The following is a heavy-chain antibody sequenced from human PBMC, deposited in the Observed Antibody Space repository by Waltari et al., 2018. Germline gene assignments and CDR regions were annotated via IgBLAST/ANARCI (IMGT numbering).Heavy chain of an antibody. D-gene: IGHD5-18*01. V-gene: IGHV3-33*01. J-gene: IGHJ3*02. CDR1: GFSLSSHG. CDR2: LWYDGSDK. Sequence: QVQLVESGGGVVQPGRSLRLSCAASGFSLSSHGLHWVRQAPGKGLGWVAVLWYDGSDKYYADAVKGRFTVSSDKSKNTMFLQMNSLRAEDTAVYYCARIEVVDVAMVPRSHVFDIWGQGTMVTVSS. CDR3: ARIEVVDVAMVPRSHVFDI.